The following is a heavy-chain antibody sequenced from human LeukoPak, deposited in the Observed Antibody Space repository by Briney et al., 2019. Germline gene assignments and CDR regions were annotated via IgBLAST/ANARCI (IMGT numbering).Heavy chain of an antibody. CDR2: ISYDGSNK. D-gene: IGHD3-10*01. J-gene: IGHJ4*02. V-gene: IGHV3-30-3*01. CDR3: ARDQGMVRGVIIGAQDY. Sequence: PGGSLRLSCAASGFTFSSYAMHWVRQAPGKGLEWVAVISYDGSNKYYADSVKGRFTISRDNSKNTLYLQMNSLRAEDTAVYYCARDQGMVRGVIIGAQDYWGQGTLVTVSS. CDR1: GFTFSSYA.